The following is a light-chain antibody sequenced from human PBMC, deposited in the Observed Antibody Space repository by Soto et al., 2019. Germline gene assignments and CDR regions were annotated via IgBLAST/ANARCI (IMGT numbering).Light chain of an antibody. CDR3: QKYGSSPGGT. Sequence: EIVLTQSPGTLSLSPGERATLSCRASQSVSSSYLAWYQQKPGQAPRLLIYGASSRATGIPDRFSGSGSGTDFTLTISRLEPEEFAVYYCQKYGSSPGGTFGPGTKVDIK. CDR2: GAS. CDR1: QSVSSSY. V-gene: IGKV3-20*01. J-gene: IGKJ3*01.